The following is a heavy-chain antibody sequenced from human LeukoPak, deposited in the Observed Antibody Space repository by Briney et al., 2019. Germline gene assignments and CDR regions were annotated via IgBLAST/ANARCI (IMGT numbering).Heavy chain of an antibody. J-gene: IGHJ4*02. CDR3: ARAGVGEGFDY. Sequence: PGGSLRLSCAASGFTVSSNYMSWVRQAPGKGLEWVSVIYSGGSTYYADSVKGRFTISRDHSKNTLYLQMNSLRAEDTAVYYCARAGVGEGFDYWGQGTLVTVSS. V-gene: IGHV3-53*01. CDR1: GFTVSSNY. CDR2: IYSGGST. D-gene: IGHD1-26*01.